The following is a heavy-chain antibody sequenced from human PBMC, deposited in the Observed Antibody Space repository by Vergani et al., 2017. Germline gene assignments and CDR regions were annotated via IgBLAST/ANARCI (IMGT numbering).Heavy chain of an antibody. CDR3: ARGDYGILTGYRY. CDR1: GYTFSNHY. J-gene: IGHJ4*02. CDR2: INPSGGHT. D-gene: IGHD3-9*01. V-gene: IGHV1-46*03. Sequence: QVQVVQSGAEVKKSGASVKVSCKTSGYTFSNHYMHWVRQAPGQGLEWMGIINPSGGHTTYAQKFQGRVTRTRDTSTSTVYMELSSLKSEDTAIYYCARGDYGILTGYRYWGQGTLVTVSA.